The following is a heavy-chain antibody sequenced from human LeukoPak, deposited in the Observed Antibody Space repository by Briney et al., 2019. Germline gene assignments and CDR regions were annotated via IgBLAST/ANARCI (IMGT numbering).Heavy chain of an antibody. Sequence: PGRSLRLSCAASGFTFSSYGMHWVRQAPGKGLEWVAVISYDGSNKYYADSVKGRFTISRDNSKNTLYLQMNSLRAEDTAVYYCAKVQPSVYDSSGSGLGVSDYWGQGTLVTVSS. V-gene: IGHV3-30*18. D-gene: IGHD3-22*01. CDR3: AKVQPSVYDSSGSGLGVSDY. CDR2: ISYDGSNK. J-gene: IGHJ4*02. CDR1: GFTFSSYG.